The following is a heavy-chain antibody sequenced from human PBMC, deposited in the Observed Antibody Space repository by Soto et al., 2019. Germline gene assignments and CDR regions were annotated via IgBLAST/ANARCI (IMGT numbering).Heavy chain of an antibody. D-gene: IGHD2-2*01. CDR1: GFSLGPYW. J-gene: IGHJ4*02. CDR2: INGDGSTT. Sequence: EVQLVESGGGLVQPGGSLRLSCAASGFSLGPYWMHWVRQVPGKGLVWVARINGDGSTTNYADSVKGRFTISRDNAKNTLYLQMNSLRAEATAVYHSARAQMPGEYWGQATLVTVSS. CDR3: ARAQMPGEY. V-gene: IGHV3-74*01.